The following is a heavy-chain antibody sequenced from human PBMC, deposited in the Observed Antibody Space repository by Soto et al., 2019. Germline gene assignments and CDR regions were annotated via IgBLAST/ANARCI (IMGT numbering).Heavy chain of an antibody. V-gene: IGHV1-18*01. J-gene: IGHJ4*02. Sequence: QVHLVQSGAEVKKPGASVKVSCKGSGYAFTTYGITWVRQAPGQGLEWMGWISAHNGNTNYAQKLQGRVTVTRYPSTSTAYMELRSLRSDATGVYYCARGRYGDYWGQGALVTVSS. D-gene: IGHD1-1*01. CDR2: ISAHNGNT. CDR1: GYAFTTYG. CDR3: ARGRYGDY.